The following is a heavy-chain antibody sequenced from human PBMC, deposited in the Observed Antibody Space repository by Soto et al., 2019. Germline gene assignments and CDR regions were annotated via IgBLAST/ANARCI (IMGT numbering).Heavy chain of an antibody. V-gene: IGHV3-23*01. CDR3: ARGPYTSSSEWFDP. CDR1: GFTFSSYA. J-gene: IGHJ5*02. Sequence: GGSLRLSCAASGFTFSSYAMAWVRQAPGKGLEWVSSISGSGDRTYYADSVKGRFTISRDNSKNTLSLQMNRLRAEDTALYYCARGPYTSSSEWFDPWGQGTLVTVSS. CDR2: ISGSGDRT. D-gene: IGHD6-6*01.